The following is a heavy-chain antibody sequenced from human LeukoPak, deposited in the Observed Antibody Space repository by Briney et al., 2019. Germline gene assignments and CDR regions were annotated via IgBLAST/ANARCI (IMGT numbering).Heavy chain of an antibody. D-gene: IGHD3-10*01. CDR1: GGSISSYY. CDR2: IYYSGST. CDR3: ARDVRRYYGSGSYSKGFDY. Sequence: PSGTLSLTCTVSGGSISSYYWSWIRQPPGKGLEWIGYIYYSGSTNYNPSLKSRVTISVDTSKNQFSLKLSSVTAADTAVYYCARDVRRYYGSGSYSKGFDYWGQGTLVTVSS. J-gene: IGHJ4*02. V-gene: IGHV4-59*01.